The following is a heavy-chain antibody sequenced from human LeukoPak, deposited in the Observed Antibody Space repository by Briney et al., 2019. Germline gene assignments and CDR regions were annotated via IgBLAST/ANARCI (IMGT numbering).Heavy chain of an antibody. Sequence: ASVKVSCKASGYTFTGYYMHWVRQAPGQGLEWMGWINPNSGGTNYAQKFQGRVTMTRDTSISTAYMELSSLRSEDTAVYYCARGTVVVPAAIDEKGFDPWGQGTLVTVSS. CDR3: ARGTVVVPAAIDEKGFDP. V-gene: IGHV1-2*02. D-gene: IGHD2-2*01. CDR2: INPNSGGT. CDR1: GYTFTGYY. J-gene: IGHJ5*02.